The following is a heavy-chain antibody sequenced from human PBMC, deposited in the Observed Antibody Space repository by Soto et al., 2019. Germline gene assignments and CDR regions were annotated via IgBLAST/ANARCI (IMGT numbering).Heavy chain of an antibody. V-gene: IGHV3-30-3*01. CDR3: ARVTPGNNLYYFSGMDV. CDR2: ISYEGSNT. J-gene: IGHJ6*02. D-gene: IGHD1-1*01. CDR1: GFPFDDFA. Sequence: GGSLRLSCTGSGFPFDDFAIHWVRQAPGKGLQWVALISYEGSNTYYADSVKGRFTVSRDNSKSTLYLQMNSLRPEDTGVYYCARVTPGNNLYYFSGMDVWGQGTSVTVSS.